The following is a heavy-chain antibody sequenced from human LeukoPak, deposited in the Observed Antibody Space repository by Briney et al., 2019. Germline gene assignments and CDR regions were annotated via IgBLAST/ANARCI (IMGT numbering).Heavy chain of an antibody. J-gene: IGHJ4*02. V-gene: IGHV3-7*01. CDR2: IQQDGSDK. Sequence: GGSLRLSCAASGFTFSDYYMSWIRQAPGKGLEWVANIQQDGSDKYYVDSVKGRFTISRDNAKNSLYLQMNSLRAEDTAVYYCARDLYRIVVVPHYFDYWGQGTLVAVSS. CDR1: GFTFSDYY. CDR3: ARDLYRIVVVPHYFDY. D-gene: IGHD3-22*01.